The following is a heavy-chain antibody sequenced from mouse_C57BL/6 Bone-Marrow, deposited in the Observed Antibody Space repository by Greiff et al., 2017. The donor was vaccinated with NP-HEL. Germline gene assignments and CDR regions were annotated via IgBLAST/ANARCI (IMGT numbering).Heavy chain of an antibody. J-gene: IGHJ3*01. CDR3: ASHDGYYLAWFAY. CDR1: GYTFTDYY. V-gene: IGHV1-26*01. Sequence: VQLQQSGPELVKPGASVKISCKASGYTFTDYYMNWVKQSHGKSLEWIGEINPNNGGTSYNQKFKGKATLTVDKSSSTAYMELRSLTSEDSAVYYCASHDGYYLAWFAYWGQGTLVTVSA. CDR2: INPNNGGT. D-gene: IGHD2-3*01.